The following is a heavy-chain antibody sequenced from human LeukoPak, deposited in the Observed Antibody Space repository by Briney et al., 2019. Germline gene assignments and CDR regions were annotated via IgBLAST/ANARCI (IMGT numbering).Heavy chain of an antibody. D-gene: IGHD2-2*01. CDR1: GGSFSGYY. CDR3: ARTDQRGRPFDY. Sequence: PSETLSLTCAVYGGSFSGYYWSWIRQPPGKGLEWIGEINHSGSTNYNPSLKSRVTISVDTSKNQFSLKLSSVTAADTAVYYCARTDQRGRPFDYWGQRTLVTVSS. J-gene: IGHJ4*02. CDR2: INHSGST. V-gene: IGHV4-34*01.